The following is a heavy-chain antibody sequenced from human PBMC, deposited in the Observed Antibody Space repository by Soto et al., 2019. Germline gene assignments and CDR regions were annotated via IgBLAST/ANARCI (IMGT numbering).Heavy chain of an antibody. CDR2: ISSSSSSI. J-gene: IGHJ6*02. CDR3: ASLFSPSGRYSGYYYHYGMDV. V-gene: IGHV3-21*01. Sequence: PRGSLVLSCASGVFTFKIYSMGWVRQAPGKGLESLSSISSSSSSIYYADSVKGRFTTSRDNAKNSLYLQMNSLRAEDTAVYYCASLFSPSGRYSGYYYHYGMDVWGQGTPVTVSS. CDR1: VFTFKIYS. D-gene: IGHD1-26*01.